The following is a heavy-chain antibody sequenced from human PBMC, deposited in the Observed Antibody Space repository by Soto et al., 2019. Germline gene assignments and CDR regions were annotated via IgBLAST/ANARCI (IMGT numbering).Heavy chain of an antibody. Sequence: TQLVQSGPEVKKTGSSMKVSCKTPGYTFPYRYLHLVRQAPGQAIEWMGWITAFKDNTNYAQKVEVSVSISTDRSVRTAYMELRSLTSEAKAMYFCARSSGRGHSDAFDIRGQGTRVTDPS. CDR2: ITAFKDNT. D-gene: IGHD1-26*01. CDR3: ARSSGRGHSDAFDI. V-gene: IGHV1-45*01. CDR1: GYTFPYRY. J-gene: IGHJ3*02.